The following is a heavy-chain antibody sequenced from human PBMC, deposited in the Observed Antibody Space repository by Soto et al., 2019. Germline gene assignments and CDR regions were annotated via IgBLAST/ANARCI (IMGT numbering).Heavy chain of an antibody. CDR2: IIPIFGTA. D-gene: IGHD3-3*01. CDR1: GGTFSSYA. V-gene: IGHV1-69*13. J-gene: IGHJ6*02. Sequence: VASVKVSCKASGGTFSSYAISWVRQAPGQGLEWMGGIIPIFGTANYAQKFQGRVTITADESTSTAYMELSSLRSEDTAVYYCARCPIFGVVPAPYYYYGMDVWGQGTTVTVSS. CDR3: ARCPIFGVVPAPYYYYGMDV.